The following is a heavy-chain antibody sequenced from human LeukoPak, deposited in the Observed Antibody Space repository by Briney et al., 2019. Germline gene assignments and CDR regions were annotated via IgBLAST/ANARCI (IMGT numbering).Heavy chain of an antibody. Sequence: SQTLSLTCAISGDSVSNNNSAWNWVRQSPSRGLEWLGRTYYRSQWHNDYARSVMSRISVDPDTSKNQFSLHLSSVTPDDTAVYYCAGGYAFDVWGQGTMVTVSS. J-gene: IGHJ3*01. V-gene: IGHV6-1*01. CDR1: GDSVSNNNSA. CDR2: TYYRSQWHN. CDR3: AGGYAFDV.